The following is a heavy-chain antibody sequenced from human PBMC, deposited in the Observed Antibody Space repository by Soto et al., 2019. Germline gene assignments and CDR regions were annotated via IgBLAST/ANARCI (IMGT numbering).Heavy chain of an antibody. CDR3: ARDYGDCFDF. J-gene: IGHJ4*02. CDR1: GGSISSYY. D-gene: IGHD4-17*01. Sequence: SETLSLTCTVSGGSISSYYWSWIRQPPGKGLEWIGYIYYTGSTNYNPSLKSRVTISVDTSRNQFSLNLSSVTAADTAVYYCARDYGDCFDFWGQGTLVTVSS. CDR2: IYYTGST. V-gene: IGHV4-59*01.